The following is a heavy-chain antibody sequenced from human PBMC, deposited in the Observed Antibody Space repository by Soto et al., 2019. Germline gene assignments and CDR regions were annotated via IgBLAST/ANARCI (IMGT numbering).Heavy chain of an antibody. CDR1: GGTFSSYA. V-gene: IGHV1-69*13. CDR2: IIPIFGTA. J-gene: IGHJ4*02. CDR3: ARLNTYSSSWPSDY. D-gene: IGHD6-13*01. Sequence: ASVKVSCKASGGTFSSYAISWVRQAPGQGLEWMGGIIPIFGTANYAQKFQGRVTITADESTSTAYMELSSLRSEDTAVYYCARLNTYSSSWPSDYWGQGTLVTVSS.